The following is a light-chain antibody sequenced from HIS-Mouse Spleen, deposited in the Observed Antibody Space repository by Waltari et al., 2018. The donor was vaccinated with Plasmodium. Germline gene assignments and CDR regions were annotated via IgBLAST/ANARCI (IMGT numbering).Light chain of an antibody. CDR3: YSTDSSGNHRV. CDR1: ALPTKY. Sequence: SYELTQPPSVSVSPGQTARLTSSGDALPTKYAYWYQQKSGQAPVLVIYEDSKRPPGIPERFSGSSSGTMATLTISGAQVEDEADYYCYSTDSSGNHRVFGGGTKLTVL. CDR2: EDS. J-gene: IGLJ3*02. V-gene: IGLV3-10*01.